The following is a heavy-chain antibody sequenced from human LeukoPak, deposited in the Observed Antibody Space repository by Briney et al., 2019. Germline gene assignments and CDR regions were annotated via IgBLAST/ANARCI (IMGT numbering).Heavy chain of an antibody. V-gene: IGHV1-8*02. CDR2: MNPNSGNT. CDR1: GYTFTSYY. Sequence: VASVKVSCKASGYTFTSYYMHWVRQAPGQGLEWMGWMNPNSGNTAYAQKFQGRVTMTRHTSISTAYMELSSLRSEDTAVYYCARESGFYGSGSRYWGQGTLVIVSS. D-gene: IGHD3-10*01. CDR3: ARESGFYGSGSRY. J-gene: IGHJ4*02.